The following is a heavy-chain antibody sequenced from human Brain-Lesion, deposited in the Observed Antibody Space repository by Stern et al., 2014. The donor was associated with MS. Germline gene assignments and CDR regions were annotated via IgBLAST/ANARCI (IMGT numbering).Heavy chain of an antibody. V-gene: IGHV3-9*01. J-gene: IGHJ4*02. Sequence: EVQLVQSGGDLVQPGRSLRLSCAAFGFTFDDYAMHWVRQAPGKGLGWVAGISWSSGTIGYADSVKGRFTTSRDNAYSSLYLQMNSLRPEDTALYYCARDITGSSAYFAYWGQGTLVTVSS. CDR3: ARDITGSSAYFAY. CDR1: GFTFDDYA. CDR2: ISWSSGTI. D-gene: IGHD1-14*01.